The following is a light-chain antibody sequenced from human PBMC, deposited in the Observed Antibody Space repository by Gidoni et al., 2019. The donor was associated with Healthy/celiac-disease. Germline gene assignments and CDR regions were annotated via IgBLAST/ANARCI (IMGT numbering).Light chain of an antibody. V-gene: IGLV3-1*01. CDR3: QAWDNSIWV. CDR1: KLEERY. Sequence: SYDLTQPLSVSVSPGQTASITCSGDKLEERYACWSQQRPGQSPVVVIYEDGKRPSGIPERFSGSNSGNTATLTISGTQAMDEADYYCQAWDNSIWVFGGGTKLTVL. J-gene: IGLJ3*02. CDR2: EDG.